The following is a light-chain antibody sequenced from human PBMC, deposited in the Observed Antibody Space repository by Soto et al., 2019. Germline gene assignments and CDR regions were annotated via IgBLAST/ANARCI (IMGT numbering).Light chain of an antibody. CDR2: AAS. Sequence: EIVMTQSPATLSVSPGERATLSCRASQSVSSKLAWYQQKPGQAPRLLIYAASTRATGIPARFSGSGSVTEFTLTISSLQSEDFAVYYCQQYNNWPWTFGQGTQVEIK. V-gene: IGKV3-15*01. J-gene: IGKJ1*01. CDR3: QQYNNWPWT. CDR1: QSVSSK.